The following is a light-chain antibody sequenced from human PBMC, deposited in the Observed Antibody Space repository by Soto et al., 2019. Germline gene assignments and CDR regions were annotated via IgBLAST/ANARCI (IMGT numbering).Light chain of an antibody. CDR2: DVS. J-gene: IGKJ1*01. CDR3: QQYNTLWT. V-gene: IGKV1-5*01. Sequence: DIQMTQSPSTLSASVGDRVTITCRASQSISSWLAWYQKKPGKAPKLLIYDVSSLESGVPSRFSGSGSGTEFPLTISSLQPDDSATYYCQQYNTLWTFGQGTKVQIK. CDR1: QSISSW.